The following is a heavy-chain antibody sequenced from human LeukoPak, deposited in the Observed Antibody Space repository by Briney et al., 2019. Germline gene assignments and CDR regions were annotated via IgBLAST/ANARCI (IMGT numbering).Heavy chain of an antibody. V-gene: IGHV3-21*01. CDR2: ISSSSSYI. Sequence: SGGSLRLSRAASGFTFSSYSMNWVRQASGKGLEWVSSISSSSSYIYYADSVKGRFTISRDNAKNSLYLQMNSLRAEDTAVYYCAREQNYYDSSGYRNWFDPWGQGTLVTVSS. J-gene: IGHJ5*02. CDR3: AREQNYYDSSGYRNWFDP. CDR1: GFTFSSYS. D-gene: IGHD3-22*01.